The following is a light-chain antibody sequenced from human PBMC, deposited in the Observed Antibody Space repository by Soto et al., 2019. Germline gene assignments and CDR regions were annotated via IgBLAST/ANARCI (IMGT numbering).Light chain of an antibody. V-gene: IGKV3-20*01. CDR2: GAS. Sequence: EIDLTHSPGTLSFSLWKRSTTSYRSSQSISSSYLAWYQQRPGQAPRLLIYGASSRATGIPDRFSGSGSGTEFTLTISRLEPEDFAVYYCQQYGSSSWTFGQGTKVDIK. CDR1: QSISSSY. CDR3: QQYGSSSWT. J-gene: IGKJ1*01.